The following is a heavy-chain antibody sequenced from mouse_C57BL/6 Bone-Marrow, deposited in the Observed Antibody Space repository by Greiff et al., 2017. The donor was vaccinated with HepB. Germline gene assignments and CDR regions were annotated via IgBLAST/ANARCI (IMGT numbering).Heavy chain of an antibody. CDR1: GFSLTSYG. J-gene: IGHJ3*01. CDR2: IWSGGST. D-gene: IGHD2-14*01. V-gene: IGHV2-2*01. CDR3: ASPYYRNPWFAY. Sequence: QVHVKQSGPGLVQPSQSLSITCTVSGFSLTSYGVHWVRQSPGKGLEWLGVIWSGGSTDYNAAFISRLSISKDNSKSQVFFKMNSLQADDTAIYYCASPYYRNPWFAYWGQGTLVTVSA.